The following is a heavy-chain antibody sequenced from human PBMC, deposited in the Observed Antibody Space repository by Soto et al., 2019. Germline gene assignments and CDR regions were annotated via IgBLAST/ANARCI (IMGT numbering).Heavy chain of an antibody. CDR1: GYTLTELS. CDR2: FDPEDGET. V-gene: IGHV1-24*01. J-gene: IGHJ3*02. D-gene: IGHD3-3*01. CDR3: AKEITIFGVVKAAFDI. Sequence: ASVKVSCKVSGYTLTELSMHWVRQAPGRGLEWMGGFDPEDGETIYAQKSQGRVTMTEDTSTDTAYMELSSLRSEDTAVYYCAKEITIFGVVKAAFDIWGQGTMVTVSS.